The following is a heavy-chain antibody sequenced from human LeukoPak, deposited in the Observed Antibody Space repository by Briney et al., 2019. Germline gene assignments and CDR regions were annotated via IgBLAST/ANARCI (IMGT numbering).Heavy chain of an antibody. Sequence: ASVKVSCKASGYTFTGYYMHWVRQATGQGLEWMGWMNPNSGNTGYAQKFQGRVTMTRNTSISTAYMELSSLRSEDTAVYYCARRTTYYDFWSGYYTEFSYNWFDPWGQGTLVTVSS. J-gene: IGHJ5*02. D-gene: IGHD3-3*01. CDR2: MNPNSGNT. V-gene: IGHV1-8*02. CDR3: ARRTTYYDFWSGYYTEFSYNWFDP. CDR1: GYTFTGYY.